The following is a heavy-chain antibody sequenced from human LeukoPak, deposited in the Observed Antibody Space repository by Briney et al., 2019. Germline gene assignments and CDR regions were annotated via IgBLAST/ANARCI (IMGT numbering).Heavy chain of an antibody. Sequence: SETLSLTCVSYGGSFSGYYWSWLRQPPGKGLEWIGEINHSGSTNYNPSLKSRVTMSSDTSRNQFSLKLSSVTAADTAVYYCARSHTPRHSLTVFGVVKSSRGYYFDYWGQGTLVTVSS. D-gene: IGHD3-3*01. CDR1: GGSFSGYY. V-gene: IGHV4-34*01. J-gene: IGHJ4*02. CDR3: ARSHTPRHSLTVFGVVKSSRGYYFDY. CDR2: INHSGST.